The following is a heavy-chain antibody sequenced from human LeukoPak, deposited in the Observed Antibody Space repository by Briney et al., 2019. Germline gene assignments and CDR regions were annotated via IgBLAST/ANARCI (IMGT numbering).Heavy chain of an antibody. V-gene: IGHV4-59*01. CDR3: ARGGSGTYYHY. J-gene: IGHJ4*02. Sequence: SETLSLTCTVSGGSITSYHYSWIRQPPATGLEWIGYIYYSGSTNYNPSLKSRVNISVDTSKNQFSLKLSSVSAADTAVYYCARGGSGTYYHYWGQGTLVTVSS. CDR2: IYYSGST. CDR1: GGSITSYH. D-gene: IGHD1-26*01.